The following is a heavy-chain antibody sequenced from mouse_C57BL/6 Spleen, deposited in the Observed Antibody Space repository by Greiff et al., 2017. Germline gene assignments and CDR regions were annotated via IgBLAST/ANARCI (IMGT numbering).Heavy chain of an antibody. Sequence: EVKLQESGAELVRPGASVKLSCTASGFNIKDDYMHWVKQRPEQGLEWIGWIEPENGDTVYASKFQGKAPITADPSSNTAYLQLSSLTSEDTAVYYCTLYDYDGTPDYWGQGTTLTVSS. J-gene: IGHJ2*01. CDR2: IEPENGDT. CDR3: TLYDYDGTPDY. D-gene: IGHD2-4*01. CDR1: GFNIKDDY. V-gene: IGHV14-4*01.